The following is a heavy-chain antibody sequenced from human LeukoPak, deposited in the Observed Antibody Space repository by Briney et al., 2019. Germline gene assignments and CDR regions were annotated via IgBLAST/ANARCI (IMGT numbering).Heavy chain of an antibody. CDR2: ISSSSSHI. Sequence: GGSLRLSCAASGFTFSSYSMNWVRQAPGKGLEWVSSISSSSSHIYYADSVKGRFTISRDSAKNSLYLQMNSLRAEDTAVYYCARHYYDSSGYYYGTFDYWGQGTLVTVSS. V-gene: IGHV3-21*04. D-gene: IGHD3-22*01. CDR1: GFTFSSYS. CDR3: ARHYYDSSGYYYGTFDY. J-gene: IGHJ4*02.